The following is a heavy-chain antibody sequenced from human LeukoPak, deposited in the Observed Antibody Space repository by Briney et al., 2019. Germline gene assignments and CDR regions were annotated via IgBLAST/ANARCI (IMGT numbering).Heavy chain of an antibody. D-gene: IGHD3-22*01. V-gene: IGHV3-23*01. J-gene: IGHJ6*03. CDR1: GSTFSSYA. CDR3: AKGGYYDNSGYMDV. CDR2: ISGSGGST. Sequence: GGSLRLSCAASGSTFSSYAMSWVRQAPGKGLEWVSAISGSGGSTYYADSVKGRFTISRDNSKNMLYLQMNSLRAEDTAVYYCAKGGYYDNSGYMDVWGKGTTVTVSS.